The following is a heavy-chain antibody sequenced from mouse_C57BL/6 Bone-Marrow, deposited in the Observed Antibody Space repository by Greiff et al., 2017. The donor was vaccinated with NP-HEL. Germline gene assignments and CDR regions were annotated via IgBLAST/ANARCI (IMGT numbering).Heavy chain of an antibody. Sequence: VQLQQPGAELVMPGASVKLSCKASGYTFTSYWMHWVKQRPGQGLEWIGEIDPSDSYTNYNQKFKGKSTLTVDKSSSTAYMQLSSLTSEDSAVYYCARSSIITTVVADWGQGTLVTVSA. D-gene: IGHD1-1*01. CDR1: GYTFTSYW. V-gene: IGHV1-69*01. CDR3: ARSSIITTVVAD. CDR2: IDPSDSYT. J-gene: IGHJ3*01.